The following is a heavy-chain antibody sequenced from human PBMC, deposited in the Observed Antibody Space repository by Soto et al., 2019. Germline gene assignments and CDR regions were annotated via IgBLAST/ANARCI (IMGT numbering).Heavy chain of an antibody. Sequence: ASVKVSCKASGYTFTSYGISWVRQAPGQGLEWMGWISAYNGNTNYAQKLQGRVTMTTDTSTSTAYMELRSLRSDDTAVYYCARENTVATSYFYYYYYVMDGWGQGTTVTV. D-gene: IGHD4-4*01. CDR1: GYTFTSYG. V-gene: IGHV1-18*04. J-gene: IGHJ6*02. CDR2: ISAYNGNT. CDR3: ARENTVATSYFYYYYYVMDG.